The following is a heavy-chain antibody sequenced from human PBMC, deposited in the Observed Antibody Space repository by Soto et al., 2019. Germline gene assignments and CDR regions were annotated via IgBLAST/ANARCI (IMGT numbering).Heavy chain of an antibody. CDR3: ASGRSRSYKDYFDY. D-gene: IGHD6-13*01. CDR2: IIPIFGTT. Sequence: SVKVSCKASGGTCSNYAISWVRQAPGEGLEWMGGIIPIFGTTNYAQRFQGRVTITADESTSTAYMELSSLRSEDTAVYYCASGRSRSYKDYFDYWGQGNLVTVS. CDR1: GGTCSNYA. J-gene: IGHJ4*02. V-gene: IGHV1-69*13.